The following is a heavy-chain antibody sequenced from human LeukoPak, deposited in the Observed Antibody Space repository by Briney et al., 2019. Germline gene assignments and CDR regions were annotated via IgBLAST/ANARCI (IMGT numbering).Heavy chain of an antibody. CDR1: GGTFSSYA. CDR2: IIPIYGTA. Sequence: SVKVSCKASGGTFSSYAISWVRQAPGQGLEWMGGIIPIYGTANYAQKFQGRVTITTDESTSTAYMELSSLRSEDTAVYYCARGRVKYSYGYEGNYWGQGTLVTVSS. J-gene: IGHJ4*02. D-gene: IGHD5-18*01. CDR3: ARGRVKYSYGYEGNY. V-gene: IGHV1-69*05.